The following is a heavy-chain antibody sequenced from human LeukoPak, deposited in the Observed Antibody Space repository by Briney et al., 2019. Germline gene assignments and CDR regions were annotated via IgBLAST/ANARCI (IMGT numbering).Heavy chain of an antibody. Sequence: SVKVSCKASRGTFSRYAISWVRQAPGQGLEWMGGIIPIFGTANYAQKFQGRVTITTDESTSTAYMELSSLRSEDTAVYYCARDLPQGYSGSYPDHTFDIWGQGTMVTVSS. D-gene: IGHD1-26*01. V-gene: IGHV1-69*05. CDR2: IIPIFGTA. CDR3: ARDLPQGYSGSYPDHTFDI. J-gene: IGHJ3*02. CDR1: RGTFSRYA.